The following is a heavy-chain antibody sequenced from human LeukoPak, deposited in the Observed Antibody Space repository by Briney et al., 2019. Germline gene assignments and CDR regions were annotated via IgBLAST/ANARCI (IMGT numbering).Heavy chain of an antibody. V-gene: IGHV4-59*01. D-gene: IGHD2-15*01. Sequence: KPSETLSLTCTVSGASIRSYYWNWLRQPPGKGLEWIGYINYSGSTNSNPSLKSRATISMDTSKHHFSLKLSSVTAADTAVYYCARTSGYCRGATCYYMYFDYWGQGALVTVSS. CDR2: INYSGST. CDR3: ARTSGYCRGATCYYMYFDY. CDR1: GASIRSYY. J-gene: IGHJ4*02.